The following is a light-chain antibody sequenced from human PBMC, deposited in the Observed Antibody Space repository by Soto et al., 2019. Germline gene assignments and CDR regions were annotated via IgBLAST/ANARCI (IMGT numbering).Light chain of an antibody. CDR2: SAS. J-gene: IGKJ1*01. Sequence: EIVLTQSPATLSLSPGERATLSCRASQSVSSDLAWYHQKPGQAPRLLIYSASTRATGIPARFSGTGSGTEFTLTISSLQSEDFALYYCQQYNDWPLTFGQGTKVDIK. CDR1: QSVSSD. V-gene: IGKV3-15*01. CDR3: QQYNDWPLT.